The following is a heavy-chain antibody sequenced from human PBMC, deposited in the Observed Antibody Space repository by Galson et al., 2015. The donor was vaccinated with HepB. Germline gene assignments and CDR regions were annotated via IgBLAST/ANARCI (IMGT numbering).Heavy chain of an antibody. Sequence: SLRLSCAASGFTFSSYWMSWVRQAPGKGLEWVANIKQDGSEKYYVDSVKGRFTISRDNAKNSLYLQMNSLRAEDTAVYYCARDLNDYVSRPDAFDIWGQGTMVTVSS. V-gene: IGHV3-7*03. D-gene: IGHD3-16*01. CDR1: GFTFSSYW. CDR2: IKQDGSEK. CDR3: ARDLNDYVSRPDAFDI. J-gene: IGHJ3*02.